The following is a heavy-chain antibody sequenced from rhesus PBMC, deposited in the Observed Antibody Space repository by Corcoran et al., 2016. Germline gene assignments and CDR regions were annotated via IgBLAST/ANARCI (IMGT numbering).Heavy chain of an antibody. J-gene: IGHJ4*01. D-gene: IGHD6-25*01. CDR1: GYTFTDYS. CDR2: INPYNGNT. V-gene: IGHV1S2*01. Sequence: QVQLVQSGAEVKKPGSSVKVSCKASGYTFTDYSMPWVRQAPRQGLEWMGWINPYNGNTKYAQKFQDRVTITADTSTDAAYMELSSLRSEDTAVYYCATGRSWKLFDYWGQGVLVTVSS. CDR3: ATGRSWKLFDY.